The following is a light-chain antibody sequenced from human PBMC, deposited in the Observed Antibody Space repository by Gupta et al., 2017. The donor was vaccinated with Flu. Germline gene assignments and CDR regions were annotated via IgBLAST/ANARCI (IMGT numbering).Light chain of an antibody. CDR3: AAWDDSLNGHYV. CDR1: SSNIGSNA. V-gene: IGLV1-44*01. CDR2: DNN. J-gene: IGLJ1*01. Sequence: QSVLAQPPPASGTPGQRVTISCSGSSSNIGSNAVHWYQQVPGTAPKLLIYDNNHRPSGVPDRFSGSKSGTSASLAISGLQSEDEADYYCAAWDDSLNGHYVFGTGTKVTVL.